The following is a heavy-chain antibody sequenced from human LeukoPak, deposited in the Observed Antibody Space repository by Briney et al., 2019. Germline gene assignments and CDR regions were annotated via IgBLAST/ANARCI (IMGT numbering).Heavy chain of an antibody. CDR1: GFTFTSYG. CDR3: AKDRPEYYVILTGYFEY. J-gene: IGHJ4*02. V-gene: IGHV3-30*18. CDR2: ISYDGSNK. Sequence: SLRLSWAASGFTFTSYGMHWVRQAPGKGLEWVAAISYDGSNKYYADSVKGPFTISTENSKNTLYLQMKSLRAEDTAVYYCAKDRPEYYVILTGYFEYWGQGTLVTVSS. D-gene: IGHD3-9*01.